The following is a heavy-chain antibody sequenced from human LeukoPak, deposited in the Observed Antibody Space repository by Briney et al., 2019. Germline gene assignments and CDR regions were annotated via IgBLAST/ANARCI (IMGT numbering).Heavy chain of an antibody. CDR3: ARGIGYCSSTSCYYYYYGMDV. Sequence: SETLSLTCAVYGGSFSGYYWSWIRQPPGKGLEWIGEINHSGSTNYNPSLKSRVTISVDTSKNQFSLKLSSVTAADTAVYYCARGIGYCSSTSCYYYYYGMDVWGQGATVTVSS. J-gene: IGHJ6*02. CDR2: INHSGST. D-gene: IGHD2-2*01. V-gene: IGHV4-34*01. CDR1: GGSFSGYY.